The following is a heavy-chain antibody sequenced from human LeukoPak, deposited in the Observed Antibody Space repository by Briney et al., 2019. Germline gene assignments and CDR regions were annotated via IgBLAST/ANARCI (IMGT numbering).Heavy chain of an antibody. Sequence: GSSVKVSCKASGGTFSSYAISWVRQAPGRGLEWMGGIIPIFGTANYAQKFQGRVTITTDGSTSTAYMELSSLRSEDTAVYYCARAPGGSTSPFDPWGQGTLVTVSS. V-gene: IGHV1-69*05. CDR1: GGTFSSYA. J-gene: IGHJ5*02. D-gene: IGHD2-2*01. CDR3: ARAPGGSTSPFDP. CDR2: IIPIFGTA.